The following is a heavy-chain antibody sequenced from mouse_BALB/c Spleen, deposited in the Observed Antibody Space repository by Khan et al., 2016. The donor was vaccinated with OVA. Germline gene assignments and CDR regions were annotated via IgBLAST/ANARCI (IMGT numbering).Heavy chain of an antibody. D-gene: IGHD6-1*01. J-gene: IGHJ1*01. CDR2: LNTYTGEP. V-gene: IGHV9-3-1*01. CDR3: ARSASYWFFDG. Sequence: QIQLVQSGPELKKPGETVKISCKASGYTFTNYGMNWVKQAPGKGLKWMGWLNTYTGEPTYADDFKGRFAFSLETSANTAYLQIKNLKNEDTATYFCARSASYWFFDGWGAGTTVTVSS. CDR1: GYTFTNYG.